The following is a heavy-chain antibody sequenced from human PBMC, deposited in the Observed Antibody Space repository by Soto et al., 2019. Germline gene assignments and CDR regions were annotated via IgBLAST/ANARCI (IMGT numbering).Heavy chain of an antibody. D-gene: IGHD6-19*01. CDR3: ARQHPLDSRVWYT. Sequence: GESLKISCKVSGDSFTGFWIGWVRQMPGKGLEWLGSIYPRDSDTGYSPSFQGQVTISADKSLSTAYLQWNSLQASDTAIYYCARQHPLDSRVWYTWGQGTLVTVSS. CDR1: GDSFTGFW. V-gene: IGHV5-51*01. CDR2: IYPRDSDT. J-gene: IGHJ4*02.